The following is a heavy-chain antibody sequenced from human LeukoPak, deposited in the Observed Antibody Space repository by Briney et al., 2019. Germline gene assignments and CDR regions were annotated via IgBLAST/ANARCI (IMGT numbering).Heavy chain of an antibody. CDR1: GYTFTGYS. CDR3: ARDSGLNTICTWFVP. CDR2: SNPNSGDT. Sequence: ASVKVSCKASGYTFTGYSMNWVRQAPGQGLEWMGWSNPNSGDTKYAQKFQGRVTMTSDASISTACMELSRLTSDDTAVYYCARDSGLNTICTWFVPWGQGTLVTVSS. V-gene: IGHV1-2*02. D-gene: IGHD2-2*01. J-gene: IGHJ5*02.